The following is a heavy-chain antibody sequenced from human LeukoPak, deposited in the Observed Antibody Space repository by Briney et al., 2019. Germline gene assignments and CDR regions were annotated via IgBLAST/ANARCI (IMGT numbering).Heavy chain of an antibody. CDR2: ISGDGGST. CDR1: GFTFVDYA. CDR3: AKDQYGSGSYFGY. D-gene: IGHD3-10*01. V-gene: IGHV3-43*02. Sequence: GGSLRLSCAASGFTFVDYAMHWVRQAPGKGLDWVSLISGDGGSTYYADSVKGRFTISRDNSKNSLYLQMNSLRTEDTALYYCAKDQYGSGSYFGYWGQGTLVTVSS. J-gene: IGHJ4*02.